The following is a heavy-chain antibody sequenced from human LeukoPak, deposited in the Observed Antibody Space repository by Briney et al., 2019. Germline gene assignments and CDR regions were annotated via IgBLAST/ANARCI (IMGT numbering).Heavy chain of an antibody. Sequence: SQTLSLTCAVSGGSISSGGYSWSWIRQPPGKGLEWIGYIYHSGSTYYDPSFKSRVTISVDRSKNQFSLKLSSVTAADTAVYYCARAHKDYYGSGSYHFDYWGQGTLVTVSS. J-gene: IGHJ4*02. CDR1: GGSISSGGYS. CDR2: IYHSGST. CDR3: ARAHKDYYGSGSYHFDY. V-gene: IGHV4-30-2*01. D-gene: IGHD3-10*01.